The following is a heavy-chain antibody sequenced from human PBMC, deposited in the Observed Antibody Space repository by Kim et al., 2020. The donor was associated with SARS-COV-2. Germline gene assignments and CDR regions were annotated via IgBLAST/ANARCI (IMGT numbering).Heavy chain of an antibody. V-gene: IGHV3-15*01. CDR2: IKSKADGGTI. CDR3: TTTLRYTGWSKNDY. D-gene: IGHD6-19*01. CDR1: GFTFSNAW. J-gene: IGHJ4*01. Sequence: GGSLRLSCAASGFTFSNAWMTWFRQAPGKGLDWVGRIKSKADGGTIDYAAPVKGRFTISRDDSKYTLFVQMNSLKAEDTAVYYCTTTLRYTGWSKNDYWGQEPWSLSPQ.